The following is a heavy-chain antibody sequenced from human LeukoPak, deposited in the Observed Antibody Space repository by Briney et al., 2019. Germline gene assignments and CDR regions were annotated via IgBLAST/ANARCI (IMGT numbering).Heavy chain of an antibody. V-gene: IGHV1-69*05. CDR1: GYTFTSYT. J-gene: IGHJ3*01. CDR2: FIPIFGTT. Sequence: SVKVSCKASGYTFTSYTISWVRQAPGQGLEWMGRFIPIFGTTNYAQKFQGRVTITTDESTTTAYMELSSLRSEDTAVYYCATDGPFFYASSGGGLTWGQGTMVTVSS. CDR3: ATDGPFFYASSGGGLT. D-gene: IGHD3-22*01.